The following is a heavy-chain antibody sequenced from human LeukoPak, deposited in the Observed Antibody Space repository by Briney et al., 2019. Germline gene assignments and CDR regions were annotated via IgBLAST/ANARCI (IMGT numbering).Heavy chain of an antibody. J-gene: IGHJ4*02. V-gene: IGHV3-21*01. CDR2: ISSSSSYI. CDR1: GFTFSSYS. Sequence: PGGSLRLSCAASGFTFSSYSVNWVRQAPGKGLEWVSSISSSSSYIHYADSVKGRFTISRDNAKNSLYLQMNSLRAEDTAVCYCARAGTGAAAGTCDYWGQGTLVTVSS. CDR3: ARAGTGAAAGTCDY. D-gene: IGHD6-13*01.